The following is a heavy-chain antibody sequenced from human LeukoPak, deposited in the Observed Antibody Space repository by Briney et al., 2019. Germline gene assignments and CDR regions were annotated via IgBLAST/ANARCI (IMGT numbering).Heavy chain of an antibody. CDR1: GGSFSGYY. D-gene: IGHD3-3*02. CDR3: ARSPSSSTEGYFDY. Sequence: SETLSLTCAVYGGSFSGYYWSWIRQPPGKGLEWIGEINHSGSTNYNPSLKSRVTISVDTSKNQFSLKLTSVTAADTAVYFCARSPSSSTEGYFDYWGQGTLVTVSS. CDR2: INHSGST. V-gene: IGHV4-34*01. J-gene: IGHJ4*02.